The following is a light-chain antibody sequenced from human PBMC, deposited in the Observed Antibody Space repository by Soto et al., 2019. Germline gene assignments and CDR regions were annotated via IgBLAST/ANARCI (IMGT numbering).Light chain of an antibody. J-gene: IGLJ1*01. CDR3: CSYSGRSHYV. CDR2: GVT. Sequence: QSALTQPASVSGSPGQSITISCTEVNSDVGSYDLVSWYQQHPDKAPQLLIYGVTKWPSGVSNRFSGSKSGNTASLTISGLQTEDEADYYCCSYSGRSHYVFGTGTKVTVL. CDR1: NSDVGSYDL. V-gene: IGLV2-23*02.